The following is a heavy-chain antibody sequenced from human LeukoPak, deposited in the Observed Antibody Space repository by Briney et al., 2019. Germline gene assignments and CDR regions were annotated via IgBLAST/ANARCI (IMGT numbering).Heavy chain of an antibody. J-gene: IGHJ4*02. CDR1: GFTFSSYA. Sequence: GGSLRLSCAASGFTFSSYAMSWVRQAPGKGLEWLSALSGSGDSTYYADSVKGRFIITRDNSKNMLSLQMNSLRADDTAIYYCATQKGRTVATEWGQGTLVTVSS. CDR2: LSGSGDST. V-gene: IGHV3-23*01. CDR3: ATQKGRTVATE. D-gene: IGHD5-12*01.